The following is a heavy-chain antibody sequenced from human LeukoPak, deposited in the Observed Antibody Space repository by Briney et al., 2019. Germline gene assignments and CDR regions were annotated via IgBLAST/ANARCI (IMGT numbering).Heavy chain of an antibody. CDR2: IYSSGST. D-gene: IGHD1-26*01. V-gene: IGHV4-4*09. CDR1: GGSFSSYY. Sequence: SETLSLTCTASGGSFSSYYWNWIRQPPGKGLEWIAYIYSSGSTNYNPSLKSRVTISVDTSKNQFSLKLSSVTAADTAVYYCARLDSGSYYLDYYYMDVWGKGTTVTVSS. J-gene: IGHJ6*03. CDR3: ARLDSGSYYLDYYYMDV.